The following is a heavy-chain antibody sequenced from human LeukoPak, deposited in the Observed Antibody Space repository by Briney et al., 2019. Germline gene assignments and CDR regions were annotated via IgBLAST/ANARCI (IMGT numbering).Heavy chain of an antibody. CDR1: GGTFSSYA. Sequence: ASVKVSCKASGGTFSSYAISWVRQAPGQGLEWMGGIIPIFGTANYAQKFQGRVTITADKSTSTAYMELSSLRSEDTAVYYCARDRPGDYQGSGFDYWGQGTLVTVSS. V-gene: IGHV1-69*06. CDR2: IIPIFGTA. J-gene: IGHJ4*02. D-gene: IGHD4-17*01. CDR3: ARDRPGDYQGSGFDY.